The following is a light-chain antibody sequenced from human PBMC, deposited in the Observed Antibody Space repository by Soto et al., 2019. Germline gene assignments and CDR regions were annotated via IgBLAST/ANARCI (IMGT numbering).Light chain of an antibody. CDR2: DAS. Sequence: MTQSPSSLSVSPGERATLSCRASHSAASAVAWYQQKPGQAPGLLIYDASTRATGIPARFSGSGSATELTLTISSLQSEDFAVYSYQQYRDWQLTFCGGTKVDIK. CDR1: HSAASA. J-gene: IGKJ4*01. CDR3: QQYRDWQLT. V-gene: IGKV3-15*01.